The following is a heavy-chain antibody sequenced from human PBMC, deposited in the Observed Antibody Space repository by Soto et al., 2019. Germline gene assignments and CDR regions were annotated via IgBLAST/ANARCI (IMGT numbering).Heavy chain of an antibody. V-gene: IGHV3-23*01. CDR2: ISGSGGST. CDR3: AKDPMSRQAMVTISGAFDI. CDR1: GFTFSSYA. J-gene: IGHJ3*02. Sequence: PGGSLRLSCAASGFTFSSYAMSWVRQAPGKGLEWVSAISGSGGSTYYADSVKGRFTISRDNSKNTLYLQMNSLRAEDTAVYYCAKDPMSRQAMVTISGAFDIWGQGTMVTVSS. D-gene: IGHD5-18*01.